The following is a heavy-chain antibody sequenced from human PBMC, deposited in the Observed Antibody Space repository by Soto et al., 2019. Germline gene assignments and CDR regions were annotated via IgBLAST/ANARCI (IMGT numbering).Heavy chain of an antibody. D-gene: IGHD1-7*01. V-gene: IGHV4-4*02. Sequence: SETLSLPCAVSGGSLTSNNWWTWVRQPPGQGLEWIGEIYRTGSTNYNPSLKSRVTISLDKSENQFSLKVTSLTAADTAVYYCASRDPGTSVDYWGQGTLVAVCS. J-gene: IGHJ4*02. CDR3: ASRDPGTSVDY. CDR2: IYRTGST. CDR1: GGSLTSNNW.